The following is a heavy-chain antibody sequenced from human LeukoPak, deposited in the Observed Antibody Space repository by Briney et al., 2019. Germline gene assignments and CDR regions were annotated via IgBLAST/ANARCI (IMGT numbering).Heavy chain of an antibody. D-gene: IGHD3-9*01. V-gene: IGHV3-43D*03. CDR1: GFSFSTTW. Sequence: GGSLRLSCAASGFSFSTTWIHWVRQAPGKGLEWVSLISWDGGGTYYVDTVKGRFTISRDNSKNSLYLQMNSLRAEDTAVYYCANRGMTGYLNWFDPWGQGTLVTVSS. CDR2: ISWDGGGT. CDR3: ANRGMTGYLNWFDP. J-gene: IGHJ5*02.